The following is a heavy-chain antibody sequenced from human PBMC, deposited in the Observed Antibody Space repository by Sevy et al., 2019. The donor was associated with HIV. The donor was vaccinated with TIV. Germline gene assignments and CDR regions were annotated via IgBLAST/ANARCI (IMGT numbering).Heavy chain of an antibody. CDR1: GFTFSSYA. D-gene: IGHD3-10*01. V-gene: IGHV3-23*01. CDR2: IGGSADYT. CDR3: AKLVSEHSYSDY. Sequence: GGSLRLSCVTSGFTFSSYAMSWVRQTPGKGLEWVSAIGGSADYTYYADSVKGRFTISRDNSKNTLYLQMNGLRAEDTAVYYCAKLVSEHSYSDYWGQGTLVTVSS. J-gene: IGHJ4*02.